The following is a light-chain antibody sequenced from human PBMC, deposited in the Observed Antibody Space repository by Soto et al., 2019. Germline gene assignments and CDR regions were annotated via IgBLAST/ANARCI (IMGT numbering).Light chain of an antibody. J-gene: IGKJ5*01. CDR2: EAS. Sequence: IQLTQSPSSLSASIGDRVTITCRASQGISSSLAWYQQEPGKAPKLLIYEASTLQSGVPSRFSGRGSGTDFTLTISCLQPEDFATYYCRQRNSYPFTFGQGTRLE. V-gene: IGKV1-9*01. CDR1: QGISSS. CDR3: RQRNSYPFT.